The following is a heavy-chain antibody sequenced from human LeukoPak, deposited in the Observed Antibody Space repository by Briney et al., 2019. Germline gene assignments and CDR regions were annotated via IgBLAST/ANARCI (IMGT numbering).Heavy chain of an antibody. CDR3: ARGGVPAASYHYYGMDV. Sequence: AASVKVSCKASGYTFTSYDINWVRQATGQGLEWMGWMNPNSGNTGYAQKFQGRVTMTRNTSISTAYMELSSLRSEDTAVYYCARGGVPAASYHYYGMDVWGQGTTVTVSS. J-gene: IGHJ6*02. D-gene: IGHD2-2*01. CDR2: MNPNSGNT. V-gene: IGHV1-8*01. CDR1: GYTFTSYD.